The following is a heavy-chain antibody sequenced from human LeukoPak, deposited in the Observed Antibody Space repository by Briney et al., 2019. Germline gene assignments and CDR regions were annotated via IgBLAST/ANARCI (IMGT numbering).Heavy chain of an antibody. V-gene: IGHV4-61*02. CDR3: AREGLLDSSGYYY. D-gene: IGHD3-22*01. CDR2: IYTSGST. J-gene: IGHJ4*02. Sequence: PSETLSLTCTVSGGSISSGSYYWSWIRQPAGEGLEWIWRIYTSGSTNYNPSLKSRVTISVDTSKNQFSLKLSSVTAADTAVYYCAREGLLDSSGYYYWGQGTLVTVSS. CDR1: GGSISSGSYY.